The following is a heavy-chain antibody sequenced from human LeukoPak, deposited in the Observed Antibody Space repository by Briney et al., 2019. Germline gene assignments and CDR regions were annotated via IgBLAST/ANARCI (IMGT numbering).Heavy chain of an antibody. Sequence: ASVKVSCKASGNTFSSYFIHWVRQAPGQGREWMGIISPGGGSTTYAQELQGRVTMTRDTSTSTVYMELSSLRSKDTAVYYCGRVTFYAFDIWGQGTMVTVSS. V-gene: IGHV1-46*01. CDR2: ISPGGGST. CDR3: GRVTFYAFDI. CDR1: GNTFSSYF. D-gene: IGHD3-3*02. J-gene: IGHJ3*02.